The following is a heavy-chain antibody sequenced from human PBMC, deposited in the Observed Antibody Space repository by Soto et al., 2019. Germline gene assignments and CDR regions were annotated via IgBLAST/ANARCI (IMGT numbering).Heavy chain of an antibody. CDR2: IWYDGSNK. D-gene: IGHD3-10*01. J-gene: IGHJ5*02. Sequence: QVQLVESGGGVVQPGRSLRLSCAASGFTFSSYGMHWVRQAPGKGLEWVAVIWYDGSNKYYADSVKGRFTISRDNSKNPLYLQMNSLRAEDTAVYYCARVTMVRGLTWFDPWGQGTLVTVSS. CDR1: GFTFSSYG. CDR3: ARVTMVRGLTWFDP. V-gene: IGHV3-33*01.